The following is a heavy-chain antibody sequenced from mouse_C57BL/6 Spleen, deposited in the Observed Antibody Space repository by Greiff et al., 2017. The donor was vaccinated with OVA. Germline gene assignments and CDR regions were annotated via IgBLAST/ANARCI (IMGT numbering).Heavy chain of an antibody. V-gene: IGHV1-80*01. D-gene: IGHD1-1*01. CDR2: IYPGDGDT. Sequence: QVQLKQSGAELVKPGASVKISCKASGYAFSSYWMNWVKQRPGKGLEWIGQIYPGDGDTNYNGKFKGKATLTADKSSSTAYMQLSSLTSEDSAVYFCARSRYGSSYGYFDYWGQGTTLTVSS. CDR3: ARSRYGSSYGYFDY. CDR1: GYAFSSYW. J-gene: IGHJ2*01.